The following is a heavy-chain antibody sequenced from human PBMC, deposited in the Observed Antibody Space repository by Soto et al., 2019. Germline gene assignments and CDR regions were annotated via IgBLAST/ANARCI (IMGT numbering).Heavy chain of an antibody. CDR2: INADNANT. CDR3: ARDREQQLIRGYYYMDV. Sequence: QVKLVQSGAEVKEPGASVKVSCKASGYTFTSYAMHWVRQAPGQRLEWVGWINADNANTKYSPRFQGRVTITRDTPASTAYMELSSLRSEDTAVYYCARDREQQLIRGYYYMDVWGRGTTVTVSS. D-gene: IGHD6-13*01. CDR1: GYTFTSYA. J-gene: IGHJ6*03. V-gene: IGHV1-3*01.